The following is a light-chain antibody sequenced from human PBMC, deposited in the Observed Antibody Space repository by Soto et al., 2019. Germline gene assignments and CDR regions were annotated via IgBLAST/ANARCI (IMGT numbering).Light chain of an antibody. J-gene: IGKJ4*01. Sequence: ESVLTQSPGTLSLSPGERATLSCRASQSVNNNYVAWYQQQPGQAPRLVVYGASSRATGIPDRFSGSGSGSDVSLTIPRLEREHFALLYCQQYGSPHLTFGGWTKGE. CDR2: GAS. CDR1: QSVNNNY. V-gene: IGKV3-20*01. CDR3: QQYGSPHLT.